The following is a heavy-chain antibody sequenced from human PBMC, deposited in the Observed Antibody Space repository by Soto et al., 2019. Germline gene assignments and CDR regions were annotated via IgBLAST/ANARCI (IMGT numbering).Heavy chain of an antibody. D-gene: IGHD6-19*01. CDR1: GGSISSSSYY. V-gene: IGHV4-39*01. CDR2: IYYSGST. Sequence: QLQLQESGPGLVKPSETLSLTCTVSGGSISSSSYYWGWIRQPPGKGLEWIGSIYYSGSTYYNPSLKSRVTISVDTSKNQFSLKLSSVTAADTAVYYCARHGMSQWLVRYWGQGTLVTVSS. J-gene: IGHJ4*02. CDR3: ARHGMSQWLVRY.